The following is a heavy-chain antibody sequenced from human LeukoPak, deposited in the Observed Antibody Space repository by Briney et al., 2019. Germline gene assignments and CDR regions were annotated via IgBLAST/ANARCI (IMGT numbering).Heavy chain of an antibody. V-gene: IGHV4-38-2*02. CDR2: IYHTGST. Sequence: PSETLSLTCTVSGYSISSGYYWGWIRQPPGKGLEWIGSIYHTGSTYYNPSLKSRVTISVDTSKNQFSLKLSSVTAADTAVYYCARHRTTVVTPFDYWGQGTLVTVSS. J-gene: IGHJ4*02. CDR3: ARHRTTVVTPFDY. CDR1: GYSISSGYY. D-gene: IGHD4-23*01.